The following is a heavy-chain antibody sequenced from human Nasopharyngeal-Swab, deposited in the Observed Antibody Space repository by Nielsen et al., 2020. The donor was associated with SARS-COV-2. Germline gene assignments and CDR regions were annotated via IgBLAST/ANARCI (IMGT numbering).Heavy chain of an antibody. CDR3: AKNPTSGERITIFGVVILTDNWFDP. J-gene: IGHJ5*02. Sequence: GESLKISCAASGFTFSSYGMHWVRQAPSKGLEWVAVIWYDGSNKYYADSVKGRFTISRDNSKNTLYLQMNSLRAEDTAVYYCAKNPTSGERITIFGVVILTDNWFDPWGQGTLVTVSS. CDR2: IWYDGSNK. CDR1: GFTFSSYG. D-gene: IGHD3-3*01. V-gene: IGHV3-33*06.